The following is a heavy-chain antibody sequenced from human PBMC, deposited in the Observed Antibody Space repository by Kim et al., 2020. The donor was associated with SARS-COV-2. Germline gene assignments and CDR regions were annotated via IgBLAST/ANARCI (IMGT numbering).Heavy chain of an antibody. J-gene: IGHJ6*02. CDR3: ATNPGGYCTNGVCPVPPSYGMDV. D-gene: IGHD2-8*01. V-gene: IGHV3-66*01. Sequence: GGSLRLSCAASGFTVSSNYMSWVRQAPGKGLEWVSVIYSGGSTYYADSVKGRFTISRDNSKNTLYLQMNSLRAEDTAVYYCATNPGGYCTNGVCPVPPSYGMDVWGQGTTVTVSS. CDR1: GFTVSSNY. CDR2: IYSGGST.